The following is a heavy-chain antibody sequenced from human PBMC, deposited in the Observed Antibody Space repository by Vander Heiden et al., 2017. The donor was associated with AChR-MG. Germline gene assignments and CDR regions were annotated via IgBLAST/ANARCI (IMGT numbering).Heavy chain of an antibody. V-gene: IGHV3-66*01. CDR3: ARDRSGGYDSSGYLL. J-gene: IGHJ4*02. D-gene: IGHD3-22*01. CDR1: GFTVGSNY. Sequence: EVQLVESGGGLVQPGGSLRLSCAASGFTVGSNYMSWVRQAPGKGLEWVSVIYSGGSTYYADSVKGRFTISRDNSKNTLYLQMNSLRAEDTAVYYCARDRSGGYDSSGYLLWGQGTLVTVSS. CDR2: IYSGGST.